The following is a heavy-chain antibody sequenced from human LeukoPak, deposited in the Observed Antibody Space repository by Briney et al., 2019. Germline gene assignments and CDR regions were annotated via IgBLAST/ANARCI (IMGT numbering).Heavy chain of an antibody. V-gene: IGHV4-34*01. CDR2: INHSGST. D-gene: IGHD2-2*01. Sequence: KPSESLSLTCAVYGGSFSGYYWSWIRQPPGKGLEWIGEINHSGSTNYNPSLKSRVTISVDTSKNQFSLKLSSVTAADTAVYYCARGRGYCSSTSCPQGYYYGMDVWGKGTTVTVSS. CDR1: GGSFSGYY. CDR3: ARGRGYCSSTSCPQGYYYGMDV. J-gene: IGHJ6*04.